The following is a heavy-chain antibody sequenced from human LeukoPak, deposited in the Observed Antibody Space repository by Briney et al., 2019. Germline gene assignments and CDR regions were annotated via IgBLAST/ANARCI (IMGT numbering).Heavy chain of an antibody. D-gene: IGHD3-3*01. V-gene: IGHV3-49*04. CDR2: IRSKAYGGTT. Sequence: GGSLRLSCAASGFTFSSYAMSWVRQAPGKGLEWVGFIRSKAYGGTTEYAASVKGRFTISRDDSKSIAYLQMNSLKTEDTAVYYCTRVNDDFWSGYYTAGYYYYYMDVWGKGTTVTVSS. J-gene: IGHJ6*03. CDR1: GFTFSSYA. CDR3: TRVNDDFWSGYYTAGYYYYYMDV.